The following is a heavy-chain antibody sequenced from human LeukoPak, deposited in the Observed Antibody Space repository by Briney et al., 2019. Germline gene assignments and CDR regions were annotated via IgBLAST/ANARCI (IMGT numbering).Heavy chain of an antibody. V-gene: IGHV1-8*01. CDR3: ARVRRKSPGTTNLFDP. Sequence: ASVKVSCTASGYTFTSYDINWVRQATGQGLEWMGWMNTNSGNTGYAQKFQGRVTMTRNTSISTAYMELSSLRSEDTAVYYCARVRRKSPGTTNLFDPWGQGTLVTVSS. D-gene: IGHD1-7*01. CDR2: MNTNSGNT. CDR1: GYTFTSYD. J-gene: IGHJ5*02.